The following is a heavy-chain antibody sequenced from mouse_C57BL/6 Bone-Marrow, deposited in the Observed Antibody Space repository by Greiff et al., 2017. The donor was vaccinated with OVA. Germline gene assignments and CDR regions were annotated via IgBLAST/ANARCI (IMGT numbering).Heavy chain of an antibody. V-gene: IGHV2-5*01. J-gene: IGHJ4*01. CDR1: GFSLTSYG. CDR2: IWRGGST. Sequence: VQLQQSGPGLVQPSQSLSITCTVSGFSLTSYGVHWVRQSPGKGLEWLGVIWRGGSTDYNAAFMSRLSITKDNSKSQVFFKMNSLQADDTAIYYCAKGEVTTVVRGDYYAMDYWGQGTSVTVSS. CDR3: AKGEVTTVVRGDYYAMDY. D-gene: IGHD1-1*01.